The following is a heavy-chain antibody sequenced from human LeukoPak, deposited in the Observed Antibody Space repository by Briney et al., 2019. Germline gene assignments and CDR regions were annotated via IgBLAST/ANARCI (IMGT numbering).Heavy chain of an antibody. V-gene: IGHV1-8*01. J-gene: IGHJ4*02. Sequence: AAVKVSCKASGYTFTSYDINWVRQAPGQGLEWMGWMNPNSGNTGYAQKFQGRVTMTRITSISTAYMELSSLRSEDTAVYYCARDGSEKAMDFDYWGQGALVTVSS. CDR3: ARDGSEKAMDFDY. D-gene: IGHD2-15*01. CDR1: GYTFTSYD. CDR2: MNPNSGNT.